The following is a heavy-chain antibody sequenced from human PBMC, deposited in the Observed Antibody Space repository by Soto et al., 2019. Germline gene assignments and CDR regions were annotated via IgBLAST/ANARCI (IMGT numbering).Heavy chain of an antibody. J-gene: IGHJ6*02. Sequence: QVHLVQSGAEVKKPGASVKVSCKTSGYTFTTYGISWVRQAPGQGLEWMGWISAYNGNTNYAQKLQGRVTMTTDTSTSTAYMELRSLRSDDTAVYYCARDLHSYGYYAMDVWGQGTTVTVSS. CDR3: ARDLHSYGYYAMDV. V-gene: IGHV1-18*04. D-gene: IGHD5-18*01. CDR2: ISAYNGNT. CDR1: GYTFTTYG.